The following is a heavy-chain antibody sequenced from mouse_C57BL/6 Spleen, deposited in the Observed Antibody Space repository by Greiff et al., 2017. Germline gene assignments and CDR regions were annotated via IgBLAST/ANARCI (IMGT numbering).Heavy chain of an antibody. CDR2: INPGSGGT. Sequence: VQLQQSGAELVRPGTSVKVSCKASGYAFTNYLIEWVKQRPGPGLEWIGVINPGSGGTNYNEKFKGKATLTADKSSSTAYMQLSSLTSEDSAVYFCARGDYYGTPYAMDYWGQGTSVTVSS. J-gene: IGHJ4*01. CDR1: GYAFTNYL. CDR3: ARGDYYGTPYAMDY. D-gene: IGHD1-1*01. V-gene: IGHV1-54*01.